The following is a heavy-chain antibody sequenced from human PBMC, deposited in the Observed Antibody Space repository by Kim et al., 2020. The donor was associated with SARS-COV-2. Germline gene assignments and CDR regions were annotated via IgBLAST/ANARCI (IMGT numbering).Heavy chain of an antibody. Sequence: SETLSLTCTVSGGSISSYYWSWIRQPPGKGLEWIGYIYYSGSTNYNPSLKSRVTISVDTSKNQFSLKLSSVTAADTAVYYWARVGAFGDDGYYYGMDVWGQGTTVTVSS. D-gene: IGHD4-17*01. J-gene: IGHJ6*02. CDR2: IYYSGST. CDR3: ARVGAFGDDGYYYGMDV. CDR1: GGSISSYY. V-gene: IGHV4-59*01.